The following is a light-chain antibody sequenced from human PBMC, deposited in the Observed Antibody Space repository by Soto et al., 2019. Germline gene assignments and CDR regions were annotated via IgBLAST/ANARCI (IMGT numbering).Light chain of an antibody. J-gene: IGKJ4*01. CDR3: QQYSSMLS. CDR1: HDVSRN. Sequence: DIQMTKSPSSLSASVGDRVTIASRTSHDVSRNLNWLQQKRGEAPKLLIYDAFNLERGVPSRVTGSGSRTDFMLTIRSLQPEDVATYYCQQYSSMLSFGGGT. V-gene: IGKV1-33*01. CDR2: DAF.